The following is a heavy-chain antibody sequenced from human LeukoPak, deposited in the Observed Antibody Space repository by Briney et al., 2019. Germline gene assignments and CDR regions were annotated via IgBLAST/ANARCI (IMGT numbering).Heavy chain of an antibody. V-gene: IGHV4-59*08. J-gene: IGHJ6*02. D-gene: IGHD3-10*01. CDR2: IYYSGNT. Sequence: SETLSLTCTVSGGSISSDYWTWIRQPPGKGLEWIGNIYYSGNTYYNPSLKSRVTISIGTSKNQFSLKLNSVTAADTAVYYCARRSSASGRMDVWGQGPRSPSP. CDR1: GGSISSDY. CDR3: ARRSSASGRMDV.